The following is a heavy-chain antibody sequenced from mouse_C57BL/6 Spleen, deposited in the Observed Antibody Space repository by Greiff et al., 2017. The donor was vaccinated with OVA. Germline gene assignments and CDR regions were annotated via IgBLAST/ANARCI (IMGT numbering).Heavy chain of an antibody. CDR1: GYAFSSSW. V-gene: IGHV1-82*01. J-gene: IGHJ4*01. CDR3: ARTTPSYYYGSSYAMDY. Sequence: VKLMESGPELVKPGASVKISCKASGYAFSSSWMNWVKQRPGKGLEWIGRIYPGDGDTNYNGKFKGKATLTADKSSSTAYMQLSSLTSEDSAVYFCARTTPSYYYGSSYAMDYWGQGTSVTVSS. D-gene: IGHD1-1*01. CDR2: IYPGDGDT.